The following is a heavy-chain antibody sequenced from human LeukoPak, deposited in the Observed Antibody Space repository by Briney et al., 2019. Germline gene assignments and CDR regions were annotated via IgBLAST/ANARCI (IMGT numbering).Heavy chain of an antibody. Sequence: KPSETLSLTCTVSGYSISSGYYWGWIRQPPGKGLEWIGSIYHSGSTYYNPSLKSRVTISVDTSKNQFSLKLSSVTAADTAVYYCARVVGALDYWGQGTLVTVSS. CDR3: ARVVGALDY. CDR1: GYSISSGYY. J-gene: IGHJ4*02. V-gene: IGHV4-38-2*02. D-gene: IGHD1-26*01. CDR2: IYHSGST.